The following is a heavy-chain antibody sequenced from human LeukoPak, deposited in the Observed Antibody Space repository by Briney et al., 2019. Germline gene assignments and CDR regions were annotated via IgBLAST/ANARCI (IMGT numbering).Heavy chain of an antibody. CDR2: IYYSGST. Sequence: SETLSLTCTVSGGSISSGDYYRSWIRQPPGKGLEWIGYIYYSGSTYYNPSLKSRVTISVDTSKNQFSLKLSSVTAADTAVYYCASTNLVVPAAIPFDYWGQGTLVTVSS. V-gene: IGHV4-30-4*01. J-gene: IGHJ4*02. CDR3: ASTNLVVPAAIPFDY. CDR1: GGSISSGDYY. D-gene: IGHD2-2*01.